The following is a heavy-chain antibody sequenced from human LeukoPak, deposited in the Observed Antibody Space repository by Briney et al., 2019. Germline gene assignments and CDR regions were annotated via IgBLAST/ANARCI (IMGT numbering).Heavy chain of an antibody. D-gene: IGHD3-10*02. CDR1: GFTFGSYA. Sequence: PGGSLRLSCAASGFTFGSYAMHWVRQTPGKGLEGVAVMSFDGIHIYYADSVKGRFTISRVNSKNTLYLQMNSLRGEDTSIYYCARCSGYGMDVWGQGTTVTVSS. V-gene: IGHV3-30-3*01. J-gene: IGHJ6*02. CDR3: ARCSGYGMDV. CDR2: MSFDGIHI.